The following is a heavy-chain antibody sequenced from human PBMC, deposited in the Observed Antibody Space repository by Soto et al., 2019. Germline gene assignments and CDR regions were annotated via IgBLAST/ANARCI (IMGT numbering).Heavy chain of an antibody. V-gene: IGHV1-69*13. CDR1: GGTFSSYA. J-gene: IGHJ6*02. CDR2: IIPIFGTA. Sequence: SVKVSCKASGGTFSSYAISWVRQDPGQGLEWMGGIIPIFGTANYAQKFQGRFTITADESTSTAYMELSSLRSEDTAVYYCAKTKVGTTPYYYYYYGMDVWGQGTTVTVSS. D-gene: IGHD1-7*01. CDR3: AKTKVGTTPYYYYYYGMDV.